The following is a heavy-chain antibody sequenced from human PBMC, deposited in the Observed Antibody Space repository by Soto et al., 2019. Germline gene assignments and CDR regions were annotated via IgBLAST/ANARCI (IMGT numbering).Heavy chain of an antibody. J-gene: IGHJ4*02. D-gene: IGHD3-22*01. V-gene: IGHV3-73*01. CDR2: IRSKANSYAT. CDR3: TRMGYYDSSGTPFDY. Sequence: WWSLRLSCSASVFTFSGSAMHWFRQASGKGLEWVGRIRSKANSYATAYAASVKGRFTISRDDSKNTAYLQMNSLKTEDTAVYYCTRMGYYDSSGTPFDYWGQGTLVTVSS. CDR1: VFTFSGSA.